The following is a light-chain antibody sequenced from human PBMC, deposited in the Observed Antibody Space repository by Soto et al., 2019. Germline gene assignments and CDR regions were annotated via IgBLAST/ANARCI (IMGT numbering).Light chain of an antibody. CDR2: LGS. V-gene: IGKV2-28*01. CDR3: MQGVQTPPIT. J-gene: IGKJ1*01. CDR1: QSLQRNNGYNY. Sequence: DIVMTQSPLSLPVIPGEPASISCRSSQSLQRNNGYNYLDWYLQKPGQSPQLLIYLGSNRASGVPDRFSGSGSGTDFTLKISRVEAEDVGVYYCMQGVQTPPITFGQGTKVDIK.